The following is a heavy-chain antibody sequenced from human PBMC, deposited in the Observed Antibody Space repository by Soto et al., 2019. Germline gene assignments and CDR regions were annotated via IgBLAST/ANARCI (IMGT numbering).Heavy chain of an antibody. D-gene: IGHD3-9*01. CDR2: ISGSGGST. Sequence: GGSLRLSCAASGYTFSSYAMSWVRQAPGKGLEWVSAISGSGGSTYYADSVKGRFTISRDNSKNTLYLQMNSLRAEDTAVYYCAKADILTGYYFDYWGQGTLVTVSS. CDR3: AKADILTGYYFDY. V-gene: IGHV3-23*01. CDR1: GYTFSSYA. J-gene: IGHJ4*02.